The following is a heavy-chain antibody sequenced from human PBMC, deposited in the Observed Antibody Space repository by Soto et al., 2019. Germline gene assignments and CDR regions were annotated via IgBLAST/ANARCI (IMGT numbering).Heavy chain of an antibody. V-gene: IGHV3-33*01. D-gene: IGHD5-18*01. Sequence: HPGGSLRLSCAASGFTFSIYGMHWVRQAPGKGLEWVAVIWYDGSNKYYADSVKGRFTISRDNSKNTLYLQMDSLRAEDAALYYCARGRGYNYGLGDYWGQGTLVTVSS. J-gene: IGHJ4*02. CDR3: ARGRGYNYGLGDY. CDR2: IWYDGSNK. CDR1: GFTFSIYG.